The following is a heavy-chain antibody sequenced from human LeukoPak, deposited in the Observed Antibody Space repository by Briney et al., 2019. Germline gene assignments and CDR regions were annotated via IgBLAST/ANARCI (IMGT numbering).Heavy chain of an antibody. CDR2: INPNSGGT. CDR3: ARAVLPLRPNPRDY. J-gene: IGHJ4*02. D-gene: IGHD2/OR15-2a*01. V-gene: IGHV1-2*02. Sequence: ASVKVSCKPSRYTFTGYYMHWVRQAPEQGLEWMGWINPNSGGTNYAQKFQGRVTITRDTSISTAYMKLSRLKSDDPAVYYCARAVLPLRPNPRDYWGQGTLVTVSS. CDR1: RYTFTGYY.